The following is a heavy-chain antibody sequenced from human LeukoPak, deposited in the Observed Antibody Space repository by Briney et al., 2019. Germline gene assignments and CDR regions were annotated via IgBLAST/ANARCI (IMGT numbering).Heavy chain of an antibody. CDR2: MNPNSYNT. Sequence: ASVKVSCKASRSTFTTYNINWVRQATGQGLEWMGWMNPNSYNTGYAQRFQGRVTFTRNTSISTAYMELSSLTSEDTAVYYCARTRSGWNDAFDVWGQGTMVTVSS. CDR3: ARTRSGWNDAFDV. CDR1: RSTFTTYN. V-gene: IGHV1-8*03. D-gene: IGHD6-25*01. J-gene: IGHJ3*01.